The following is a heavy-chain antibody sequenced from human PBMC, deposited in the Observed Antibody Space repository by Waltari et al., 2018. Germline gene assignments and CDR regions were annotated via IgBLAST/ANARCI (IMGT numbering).Heavy chain of an antibody. CDR2: ISWKSGSI. D-gene: IGHD3-3*01. CDR1: GFTFDDYA. V-gene: IGHV3-9*01. J-gene: IGHJ4*02. CDR3: AKDMGPTYYDFWSGYYRADY. Sequence: EVQLVESGGGLVQPGRSLRLSCAASGFTFDDYAMHWVRQAPGKGLEWVSGISWKSGSIGYADSVKGRFTISRDNAKNSLYLQMNSLRAEDTALYYCAKDMGPTYYDFWSGYYRADYWGQGTLVTVSS.